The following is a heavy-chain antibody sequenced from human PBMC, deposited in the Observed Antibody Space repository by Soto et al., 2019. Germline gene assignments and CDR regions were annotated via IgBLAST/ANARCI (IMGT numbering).Heavy chain of an antibody. Sequence: GSLRLSCAASGFTFSGSAMHWVRQASGKGLEWVGRIRSKANSYATAYAASVKGRFTISRDDSKNTAYLQMNSLKTEDTAVYYCTSFTLWLITMVRGVTDAFDIWGQGTMVTVSS. J-gene: IGHJ3*02. CDR1: GFTFSGSA. D-gene: IGHD3-10*01. CDR2: IRSKANSYAT. CDR3: TSFTLWLITMVRGVTDAFDI. V-gene: IGHV3-73*01.